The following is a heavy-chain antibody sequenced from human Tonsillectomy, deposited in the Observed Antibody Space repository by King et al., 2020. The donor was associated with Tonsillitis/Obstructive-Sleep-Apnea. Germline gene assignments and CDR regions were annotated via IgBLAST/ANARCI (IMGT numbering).Heavy chain of an antibody. CDR2: IIPILGIA. D-gene: IGHD5-24*01. Sequence: QLVQSGAEVKKPGSSVKVSCKASGGTFSSYAISWVRQAPGQGLEWMGGIIPILGIANYEQKFQGRVTITADKSTSTADMELSSLRSEDTAVYYCAGGGLEVATISYYYYGMDVWGQGTTVTVSS. CDR1: GGTFSSYA. CDR3: AGGGLEVATISYYYYGMDV. V-gene: IGHV1-69*10. J-gene: IGHJ6*02.